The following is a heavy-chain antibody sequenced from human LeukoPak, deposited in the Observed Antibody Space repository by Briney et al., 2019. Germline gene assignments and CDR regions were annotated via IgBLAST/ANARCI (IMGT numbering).Heavy chain of an antibody. CDR2: ITRNGGST. J-gene: IGHJ1*01. CDR1: GFTFDEYG. Sequence: GGSLRLSCAASGFTFDEYGMSWVRQAPGKGLEWVCGITRNGGSTGYADSVKGRFTISRDNAKNSLYLRMNSLRAEDTALYYCVRSITMFQHWGQGTLVTVSS. V-gene: IGHV3-20*04. D-gene: IGHD3-10*01. CDR3: VRSITMFQH.